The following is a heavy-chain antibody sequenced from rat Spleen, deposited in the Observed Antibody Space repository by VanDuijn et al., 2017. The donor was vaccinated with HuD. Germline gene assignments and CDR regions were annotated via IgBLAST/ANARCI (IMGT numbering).Heavy chain of an antibody. J-gene: IGHJ4*01. CDR1: GFTFSDYS. CDR3: KTEYYDGSPYVMDA. Sequence: EVQLVESDGGLVQPGRSLKFSCAASGFTFSDYSMAWVRQAPTRGLEWVATISYDGSSTYCRDSVKGRFTISRDNAKSTLYLQMDSLRSEDTATYYCKTEYYDGSPYVMDAWGQGASVTVSS. CDR2: ISYDGSST. V-gene: IGHV5-29*01. D-gene: IGHD1-12*02.